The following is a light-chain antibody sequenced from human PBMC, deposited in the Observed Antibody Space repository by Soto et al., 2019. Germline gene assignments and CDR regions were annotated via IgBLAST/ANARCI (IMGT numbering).Light chain of an antibody. V-gene: IGKV3-20*01. CDR3: QQYGRSPGLFT. Sequence: EIVLTQSPGTLSLSPGERATLSCRASQSVSNTYLAWYQQKPGQAPRLLIYDASSRATGIPDRFSGSGSGTDFTRTISRLEPEDFAVYYCQQYGRSPGLFTFGPGTKVAIK. CDR2: DAS. J-gene: IGKJ3*01. CDR1: QSVSNTY.